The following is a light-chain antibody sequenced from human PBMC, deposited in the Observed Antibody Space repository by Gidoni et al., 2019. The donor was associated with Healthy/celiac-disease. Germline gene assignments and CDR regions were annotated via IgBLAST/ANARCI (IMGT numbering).Light chain of an antibody. CDR1: QSVSSSY. Sequence: IDLTPSPGTLSLSTRESATLSCRASQSVSSSYLAWYQQKPGQAPRLLIYGASSRATGIPDRFSGSGSGTDFTLTISRLEPEDFAVYYCQQYGSSPYTFGQXTKLEIK. J-gene: IGKJ2*01. V-gene: IGKV3-20*01. CDR2: GAS. CDR3: QQYGSSPYT.